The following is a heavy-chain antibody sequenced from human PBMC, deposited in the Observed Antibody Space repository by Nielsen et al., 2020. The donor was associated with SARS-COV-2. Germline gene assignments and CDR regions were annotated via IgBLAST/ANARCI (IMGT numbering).Heavy chain of an antibody. CDR1: GFTFSSYA. CDR2: ISYDGSNK. Sequence: GESLKISCAASGFTFSSYAMHWVRQAPGKGLEWVAVISYDGSNKYYADSVKGRFTISRDNSKNTLYLQMNSLRAEDTAVYYCAWPQDAEYYDSSGGMDVWGQGTTVTVSS. V-gene: IGHV3-30-3*01. J-gene: IGHJ6*02. CDR3: AWPQDAEYYDSSGGMDV. D-gene: IGHD3-22*01.